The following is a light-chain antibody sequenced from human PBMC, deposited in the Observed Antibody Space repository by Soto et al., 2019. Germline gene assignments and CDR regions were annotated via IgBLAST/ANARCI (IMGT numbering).Light chain of an antibody. CDR2: GAS. CDR3: QQYGSSPFT. Sequence: EIVLTQSPGTLSLSPGERATLSCRASQSVSSSYLAWYQQKPGQAPRLLIYGASSRATGIPDRFSGSGSGTYFTLTISILEPEDFAVYYWQQYGSSPFTFGPGTKVDIK. J-gene: IGKJ3*01. V-gene: IGKV3-20*01. CDR1: QSVSSSY.